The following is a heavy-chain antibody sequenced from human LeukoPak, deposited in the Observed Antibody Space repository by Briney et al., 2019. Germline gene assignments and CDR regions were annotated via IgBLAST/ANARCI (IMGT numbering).Heavy chain of an antibody. D-gene: IGHD2/OR15-2a*01. CDR3: ARDPFRGIDY. CDR2: INAVNDNT. Sequence: GASVKVSCKASGYIFSNYAIHWVRQAPGQRLERMGWINAVNDNTKYSQKFQGRVTITRDTSASTAYMELSSLRSEDTAVYYCARDPFRGIDYWGQGTLVTVSS. CDR1: GYIFSNYA. J-gene: IGHJ4*02. V-gene: IGHV1-3*01.